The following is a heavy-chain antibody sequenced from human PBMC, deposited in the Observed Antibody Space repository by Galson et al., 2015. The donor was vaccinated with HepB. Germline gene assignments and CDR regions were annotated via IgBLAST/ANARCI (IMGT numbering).Heavy chain of an antibody. CDR1: GSTFTNYY. D-gene: IGHD1-1*01. CDR3: AREVSTSGWFDP. J-gene: IGHJ5*02. Sequence: SVKVSCKASGSTFTNYYMHWVRQAPGQGLEWMGIINPSGGSTSYAQKFQGRVTMTWDTSTRIVYMELSSLRSEDTAVYYCAREVSTSGWFDPWGQGTLVTVSS. V-gene: IGHV1-46*01. CDR2: INPSGGST.